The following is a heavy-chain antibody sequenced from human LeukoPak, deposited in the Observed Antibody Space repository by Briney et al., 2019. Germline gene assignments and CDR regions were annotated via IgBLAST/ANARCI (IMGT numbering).Heavy chain of an antibody. CDR2: MYYTGNT. CDR3: AKGYTNGVNQEVWLDP. D-gene: IGHD2-8*01. J-gene: IGHJ5*02. V-gene: IGHV4-39*07. CDR1: GGSISSRSYS. Sequence: SETLSLTCSVSGGSISSRSYSWDWIRQPPGKGLEWIGRMYYTGNTDYNPSLKSRDTMSVDTSKNQFSLKLSSVTAADTAVYFCAKGYTNGVNQEVWLDPWGQGTLVTVSS.